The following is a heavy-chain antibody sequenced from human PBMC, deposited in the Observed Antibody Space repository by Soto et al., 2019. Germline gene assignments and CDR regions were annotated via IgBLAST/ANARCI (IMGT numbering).Heavy chain of an antibody. CDR3: ARVRSWYPFDY. V-gene: IGHV4-34*01. CDR1: GGSFSGYY. Sequence: QVQLQQWGAGLLKPSETLSLTCAVYGGSFSGYYWSWIRQPPGKGLEWIGEINHSGSTNYNPSLKSRVTTPVDTSKNQFSLKLSSVTAADTAVYYCARVRSWYPFDYWGQGTLVTVSS. CDR2: INHSGST. J-gene: IGHJ4*02. D-gene: IGHD6-13*01.